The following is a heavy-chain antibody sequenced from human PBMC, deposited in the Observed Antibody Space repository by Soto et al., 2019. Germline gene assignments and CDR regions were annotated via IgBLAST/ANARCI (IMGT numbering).Heavy chain of an antibody. Sequence: EVQLVESGGGLVQPGGSLRLPCAASGFTFSSYSMNWVRQAPGKGLEWVSYISSSSSTIYYADSVKGRFTISRDNAKNSLYLQMNSLRAEDTAVYYCARGYCSSTSCPLLDYWGQGTLVTVSS. V-gene: IGHV3-48*01. D-gene: IGHD2-2*01. CDR3: ARGYCSSTSCPLLDY. CDR1: GFTFSSYS. CDR2: ISSSSSTI. J-gene: IGHJ4*02.